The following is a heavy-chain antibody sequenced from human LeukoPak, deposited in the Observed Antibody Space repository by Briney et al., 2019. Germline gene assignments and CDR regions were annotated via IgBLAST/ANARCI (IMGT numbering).Heavy chain of an antibody. D-gene: IGHD4-11*01. CDR2: ISSDGSKN. CDR1: GFTFTNYA. J-gene: IGHJ6*02. CDR3: ARVSRDFYSNYYYYGMDV. Sequence: GGSLRLSCAASGFTFTNYAMHWVRQTPGKGPEWVALISSDGSKNIYADPVKGRFTVSRDNSKNTLYLQMNSLRAEDTAVYYCARVSRDFYSNYYYYGMDVWGQGTTVTVSS. V-gene: IGHV3-30*03.